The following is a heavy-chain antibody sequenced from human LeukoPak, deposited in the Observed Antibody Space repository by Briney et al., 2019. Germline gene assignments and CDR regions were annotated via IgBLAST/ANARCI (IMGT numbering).Heavy chain of an antibody. Sequence: GGALRLSCAASGFTFSNYAMTWVRQAPGKGLEWVSTICGTGGFTPSTYYADSVKGRFTISIDNSDNKLYMQMDGLRADDTAVYYCVKDRRYAGISALSWFDPWGQGTLVTVSS. D-gene: IGHD4-23*01. CDR1: GFTFSNYA. CDR3: VKDRRYAGISALSWFDP. CDR2: ICGTGGFTPST. J-gene: IGHJ5*02. V-gene: IGHV3-23*01.